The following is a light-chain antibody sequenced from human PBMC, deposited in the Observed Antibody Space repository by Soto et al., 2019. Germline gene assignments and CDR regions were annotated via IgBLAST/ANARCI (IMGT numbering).Light chain of an antibody. CDR2: EVT. CDR1: SSDVGSYKL. V-gene: IGLV2-23*02. Sequence: QSVLTQPASVSGSPGQSITISCTGTSSDVGSYKLVSWYQQHPGKAPKLMISEVTKRPSGVSTRFSGSKSGNTASLTISGLQPEDVSDYYCCSYAGSNTWVFGGGTKLTVL. J-gene: IGLJ3*02. CDR3: CSYAGSNTWV.